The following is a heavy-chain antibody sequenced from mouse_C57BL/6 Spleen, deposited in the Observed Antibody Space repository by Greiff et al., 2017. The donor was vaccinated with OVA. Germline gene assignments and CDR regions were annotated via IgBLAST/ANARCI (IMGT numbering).Heavy chain of an antibody. CDR3: ARPLLYYAMDY. CDR2: IHPNSGST. Sequence: QVQLKQPGAELVKPGASVKLSCKASGYTFTSYWMHWVKQRPGQGLEWIGMIHPNSGSTNYNEKFKSKATLTVDKSSSTAYMQLSSLTSEDSAVYYCARPLLYYAMDYWGQVTSVTVSS. V-gene: IGHV1-64*01. CDR1: GYTFTSYW. J-gene: IGHJ4*01.